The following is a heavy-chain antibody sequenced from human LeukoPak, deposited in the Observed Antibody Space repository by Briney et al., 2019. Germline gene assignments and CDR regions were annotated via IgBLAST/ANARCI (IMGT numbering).Heavy chain of an antibody. CDR3: ARDTVPDTYYYYYGMDV. D-gene: IGHD2-2*01. J-gene: IGHJ6*02. CDR2: ISSNGVST. V-gene: IGHV3-64*04. Sequence: TGGSLRLSCSASGFTFSSYAMHWVRQAPGRGLEYVSAISSNGVSTYYADSVKGRFTISRDNSKNTLYLQMNSLRAEDTAVYYCARDTVPDTYYYYYGMDVWGQGTTVTVSS. CDR1: GFTFSSYA.